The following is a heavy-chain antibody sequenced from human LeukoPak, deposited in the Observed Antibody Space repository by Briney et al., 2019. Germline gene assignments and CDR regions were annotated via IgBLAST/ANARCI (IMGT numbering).Heavy chain of an antibody. Sequence: PGGSQRLSCAASGFTFSSYAMSWVRQAPGKGLEWVSAISGSGGSTYYADSVKGRFTISRDISKNTLYLQMNSLRADDRAVYYCAKAPPSSYYYYYGMDVWGQGTTVTVSS. CDR3: AKAPPSSYYYYYGMDV. V-gene: IGHV3-23*01. D-gene: IGHD6-13*01. CDR1: GFTFSSYA. J-gene: IGHJ6*02. CDR2: ISGSGGST.